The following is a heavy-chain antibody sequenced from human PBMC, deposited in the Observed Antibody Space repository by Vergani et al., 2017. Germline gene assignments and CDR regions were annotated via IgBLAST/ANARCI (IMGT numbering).Heavy chain of an antibody. J-gene: IGHJ4*02. CDR3: ARGDSGNLVY. V-gene: IGHV1-2*04. Sequence: QVQLVQSGAEVKKPGSSVKVSCKASGGTFSSYTISWVRQAPGQGLEWMGWINPNSGGTNYAQKFQGWVTMTRDTSISTAYMELSRLRSDDTAVYYCARGDSGNLVYWGQGTLVTVSS. CDR2: INPNSGGT. CDR1: GGTFSSYT. D-gene: IGHD4-17*01.